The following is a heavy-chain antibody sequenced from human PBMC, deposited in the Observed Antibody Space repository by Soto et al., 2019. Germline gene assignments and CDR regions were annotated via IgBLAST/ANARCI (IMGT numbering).Heavy chain of an antibody. D-gene: IGHD4-17*01. Sequence: QVQLVESGGGVVQPGRSLRLSCAASGFTFSSYGMHWVRQALGKGLEWVAVIWYDGSNKYYADSVKGRFTISRDNSKNTLYLQMNSLRAEDTAVYYCARGFYGDYLDYWGQGTLVTVSS. J-gene: IGHJ4*02. CDR1: GFTFSSYG. CDR3: ARGFYGDYLDY. V-gene: IGHV3-33*01. CDR2: IWYDGSNK.